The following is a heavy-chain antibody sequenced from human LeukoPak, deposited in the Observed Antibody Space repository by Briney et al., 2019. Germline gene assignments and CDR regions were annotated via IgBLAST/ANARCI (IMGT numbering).Heavy chain of an antibody. CDR3: GRPLSYYSDSSGDNAFDI. Sequence: PSQTLSLTCTVSGGSISSGSYYWSWIRQPAGKGLEWIGRIYTSGSTNYNPSLKSRVIISVDTSKNQFSLKLSSVTAADTAVYYCGRPLSYYSDSSGDNAFDIWGQGTMVTVSS. J-gene: IGHJ3*02. CDR2: IYTSGST. V-gene: IGHV4-61*02. CDR1: GGSISSGSYY. D-gene: IGHD3-22*01.